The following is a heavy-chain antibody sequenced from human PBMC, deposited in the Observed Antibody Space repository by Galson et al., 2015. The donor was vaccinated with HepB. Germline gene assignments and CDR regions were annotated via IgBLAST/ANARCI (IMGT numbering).Heavy chain of an antibody. J-gene: IGHJ6*02. D-gene: IGHD3-10*01. CDR2: IYSGGST. V-gene: IGHV3-66*01. CDR1: GFTVSSNY. CDR3: ARGSGYYYYGMDV. Sequence: SLRLSCAASGFTVSSNYMSWVRQAPGKGLEWVSVIYSGGSTYYADSVKGRFTISRDNSKNTLYLQMNSLRAEDTAVYYCARGSGYYYYGMDVWGQGTTVTVSS.